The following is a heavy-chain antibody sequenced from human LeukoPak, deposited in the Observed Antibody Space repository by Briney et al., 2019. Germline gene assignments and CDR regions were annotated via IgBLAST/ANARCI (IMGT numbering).Heavy chain of an antibody. V-gene: IGHV7-4-1*02. CDR2: INPNTGNP. J-gene: IGHJ4*02. CDR1: GYTFTNYA. Sequence: GASVKVSCKASGYTFTNYAMNWVRQAPGQGLEWMGWINPNTGNPMYAQGFTGRFVFSLDTSVTTTYLQINGLEAEDTAVYYCARAYQRLGGLSLPDYWGQGTLVTVSS. CDR3: ARAYQRLGGLSLPDY. D-gene: IGHD3-16*02.